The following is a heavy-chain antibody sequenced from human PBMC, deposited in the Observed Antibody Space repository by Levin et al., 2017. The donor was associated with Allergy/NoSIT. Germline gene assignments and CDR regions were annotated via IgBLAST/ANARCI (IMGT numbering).Heavy chain of an antibody. V-gene: IGHV4-39*01. Sequence: SQTLSLTCTVSGGSISSSDYYWGWIRQPPGKGLEWLAFIYYSGITYYNPSLKSRLTIAVDTSKNQFSLRLTSVTAADTAVYYCARRGGRDYNSGSYSADWYFDLWGRGTLVTVSS. D-gene: IGHD3-10*01. J-gene: IGHJ2*01. CDR2: IYYSGIT. CDR1: GGSISSSDYY. CDR3: ARRGGRDYNSGSYSADWYFDL.